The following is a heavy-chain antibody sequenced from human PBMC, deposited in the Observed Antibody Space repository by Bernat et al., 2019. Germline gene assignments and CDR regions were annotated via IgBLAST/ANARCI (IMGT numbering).Heavy chain of an antibody. D-gene: IGHD3-10*01. CDR3: AAGGVWFRGLYIDY. Sequence: QVQLVESGGGVVQPGRSLRLSCAASGFTFSSYAMHWVRQAPGKGLEWVAVISYDGSNKYYADSVKGRFTISRDNSKNTLYLQMNSLRAEDTAVYYCAAGGVWFRGLYIDYWGQGTLVTVSS. V-gene: IGHV3-30*01. CDR2: ISYDGSNK. CDR1: GFTFSSYA. J-gene: IGHJ4*02.